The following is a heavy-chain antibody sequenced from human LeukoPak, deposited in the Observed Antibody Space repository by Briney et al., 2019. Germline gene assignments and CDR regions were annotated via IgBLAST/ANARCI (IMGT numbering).Heavy chain of an antibody. J-gene: IGHJ4*02. CDR3: ARAPYGDYLYYFDY. CDR2: ISSSSSYI. CDR1: GFTFSSYS. D-gene: IGHD4-17*01. Sequence: PGGSLRLSCAASGFTFSSYSMNWVRQAPGKGLEWVSSISSSSSYIYYADPVKGRFTISRDNAKNSLYLQMNSLRAEDTAVYYCARAPYGDYLYYFDYWGQGTLVTVSS. V-gene: IGHV3-21*01.